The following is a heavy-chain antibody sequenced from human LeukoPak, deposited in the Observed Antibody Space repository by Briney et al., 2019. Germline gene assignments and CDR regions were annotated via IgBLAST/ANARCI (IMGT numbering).Heavy chain of an antibody. Sequence: GGSLRLSCAASGFSFSEYWMSWVRQTPGKGLEWVANVNNDAKEKYYVDSVKGRFTVSRDNTKNTLFLQLNSLRAEDTAVYYCARSPATGTADYWGKGTLVSVSS. V-gene: IGHV3-7*01. D-gene: IGHD6-13*01. CDR2: VNNDAKEK. J-gene: IGHJ4*02. CDR3: ARSPATGTADY. CDR1: GFSFSEYW.